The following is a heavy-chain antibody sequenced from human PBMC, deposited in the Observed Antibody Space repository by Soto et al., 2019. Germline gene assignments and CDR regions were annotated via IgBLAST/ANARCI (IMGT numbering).Heavy chain of an antibody. CDR2: IYYSGST. J-gene: IGHJ6*02. CDR1: GGSISSYY. V-gene: IGHV4-59*01. Sequence: PSETLSLTCTVSGGSISSYYWSWIRQPPGKGLEWIGYIYYSGSTNYNPSLKSRVTISVDTSKNQFSLKLSSVTAADTAVYYCAREGFEHPGYYYYGMDVWGQGTTVTVSS. CDR3: AREGFEHPGYYYYGMDV.